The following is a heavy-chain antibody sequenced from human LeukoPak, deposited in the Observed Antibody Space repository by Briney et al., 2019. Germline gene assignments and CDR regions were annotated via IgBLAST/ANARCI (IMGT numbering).Heavy chain of an antibody. V-gene: IGHV3-30-3*01. Sequence: GGSLRLSCAASGFTFSSYAMHWVRQAPGKGLEWVAVISYDGSSKYYADSVKGRFTISRDNSKNTLYLQMNSLRAEDTAVYYCARDGGYYVDYWGQGTLVTVSS. D-gene: IGHD3-3*01. CDR3: ARDGGYYVDY. CDR2: ISYDGSSK. J-gene: IGHJ4*02. CDR1: GFTFSSYA.